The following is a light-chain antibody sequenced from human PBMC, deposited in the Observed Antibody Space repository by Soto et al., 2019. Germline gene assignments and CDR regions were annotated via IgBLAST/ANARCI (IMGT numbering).Light chain of an antibody. J-gene: IGKJ4*01. CDR3: QQSYSNPLT. Sequence: DIQMTQSPSSLSASVGDRVTITCRASQSISSYLIWYQHKPGEAPKLLIYGASSLYSGVPSRFSGSGSGTEFTLTNNSLHPEDFATYYCQQSYSNPLTFGGGTKVEIK. CDR2: GAS. CDR1: QSISSY. V-gene: IGKV1-39*01.